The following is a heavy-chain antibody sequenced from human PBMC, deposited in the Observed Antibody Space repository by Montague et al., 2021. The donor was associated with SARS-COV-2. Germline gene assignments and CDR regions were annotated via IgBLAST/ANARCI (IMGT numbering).Heavy chain of an antibody. CDR2: IKSKTDGGTT. J-gene: IGHJ6*02. Sequence: SLRLSCAASGFTFSNAWMSWVRQAPGKGLEWVGRIKSKTDGGTTDYAAPVKGRFTISRGDSKNTLYLQMNSLKTEDTAVYYCTTDGVTYYDFWSGYFDYYYYGMDVWGQGTTVTVSS. CDR1: GFTFSNAW. V-gene: IGHV3-15*01. D-gene: IGHD3-3*01. CDR3: TTDGVTYYDFWSGYFDYYYYGMDV.